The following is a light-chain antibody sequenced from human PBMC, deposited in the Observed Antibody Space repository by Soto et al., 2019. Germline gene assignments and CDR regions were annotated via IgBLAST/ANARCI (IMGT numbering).Light chain of an antibody. CDR2: GHT. V-gene: IGLV1-40*01. J-gene: IGLJ1*01. CDR1: TSNIGAGYD. Sequence: QSVLTQPPSVSGALGQSVTISCTGITSNIGAGYDVHWYQLLPGRAPKLLIYGHTNRPSGVPDRFSGSKSATSASLAITGLQAEDEAIYYCQSSDNILSGPMDVFGTGTKVTVL. CDR3: QSSDNILSGPMDV.